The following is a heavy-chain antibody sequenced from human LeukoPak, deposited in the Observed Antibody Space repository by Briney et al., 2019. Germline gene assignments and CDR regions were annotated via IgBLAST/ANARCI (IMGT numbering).Heavy chain of an antibody. CDR1: GFTFKDNP. CDR3: AKDIRAYYYDSSGYSGGMDV. D-gene: IGHD3-22*01. J-gene: IGHJ6*02. CDR2: FSWIGGSI. V-gene: IGHV3-9*01. Sequence: GGSLRPSFAASGFTFKDNPMNGAGQAQGKGLRWVSGFSWIGGSIGYADSVKGRFTISRDNAKNSLYLQMNSLRAEDTALYYCAKDIRAYYYDSSGYSGGMDVWGQGTTVTVSS.